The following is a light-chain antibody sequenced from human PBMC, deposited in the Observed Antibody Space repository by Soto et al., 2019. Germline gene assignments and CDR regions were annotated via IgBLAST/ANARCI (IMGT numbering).Light chain of an antibody. V-gene: IGKV3-15*01. CDR2: GAS. CDR1: QSVNGN. CDR3: QQYHNWPRT. Sequence: EIVMTQSPATLSVSPWERATLSCSASQSVNGNLAWYPQNPGQAPRILIYGASTRATGIPARFSGSGSGTEFTLTISSLQSEDFAVYYCQQYHNWPRTFGQGTKVEIK. J-gene: IGKJ1*01.